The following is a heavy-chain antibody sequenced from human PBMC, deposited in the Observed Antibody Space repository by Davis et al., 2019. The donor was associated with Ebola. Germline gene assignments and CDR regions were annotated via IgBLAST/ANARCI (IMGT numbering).Heavy chain of an antibody. J-gene: IGHJ4*02. CDR1: GGSTSSYY. CDR2: IYYSGST. D-gene: IGHD3-22*01. CDR3: ARGPYYYDSSGYYYHYFDY. V-gene: IGHV4-59*01. Sequence: SETLSLTCTVSGGSTSSYYWSWIRQPPGKGLEWIGYIYYSGSTNYNPSLKSRVTISVDTSKNQFSLKLSSVTAADTAVYYCARGPYYYDSSGYYYHYFDYWGQGMLVTVSS.